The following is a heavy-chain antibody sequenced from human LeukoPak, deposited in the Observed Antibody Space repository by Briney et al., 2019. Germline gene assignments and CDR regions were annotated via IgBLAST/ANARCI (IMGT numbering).Heavy chain of an antibody. Sequence: SETLSLTCTVSGYFISSGYYWGWIRQPPGKGLEWIGSIYHSGSTYYNPSLKSRVTISVDTSKNQFSLKLSSVTAADTAVYYCAAGNVFGDFDYWGQGALVTVSS. V-gene: IGHV4-38-2*02. J-gene: IGHJ4*02. D-gene: IGHD3-10*01. CDR1: GYFISSGYY. CDR2: IYHSGST. CDR3: AAGNVFGDFDY.